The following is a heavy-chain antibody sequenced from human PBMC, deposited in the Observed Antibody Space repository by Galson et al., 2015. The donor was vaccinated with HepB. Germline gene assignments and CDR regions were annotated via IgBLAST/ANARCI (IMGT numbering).Heavy chain of an antibody. CDR1: GFNLSAYN. Sequence: SLRHSCAASGFNLSAYNMNWARQAPGKGLERVSSISGDTYIYYTESVKGRFTISSDTAENSGYLQMNSLRVEDTAVYYCARDSGSYDVLIGYSSYLDLWGPGTLVTVSS. J-gene: IGHJ4*02. CDR3: ARDSGSYDVLIGYSSYLDL. D-gene: IGHD3-9*01. V-gene: IGHV3-69-1*01. CDR2: ISGDTYI.